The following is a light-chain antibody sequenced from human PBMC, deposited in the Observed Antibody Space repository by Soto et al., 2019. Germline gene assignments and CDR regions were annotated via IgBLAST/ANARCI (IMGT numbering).Light chain of an antibody. CDR2: DVT. J-gene: IGLJ6*01. V-gene: IGLV2-11*01. CDR3: CSYADNYFSV. CDR1: SSDVGGYDY. Sequence: QAVVTQPRSVSGSPGQSVTISCTGTSSDVGGYDYVSWYQHHPGKAPKLIIYDVTQRPSGIPDRFSGSKSGNTASLTISGLQADDEADYHCCSYADNYFSVFGTGTQLTVL.